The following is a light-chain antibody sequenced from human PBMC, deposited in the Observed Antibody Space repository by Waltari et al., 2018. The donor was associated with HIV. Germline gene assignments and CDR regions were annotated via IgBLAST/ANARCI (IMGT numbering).Light chain of an antibody. J-gene: IGLJ1*01. CDR1: RSNIGAGYD. V-gene: IGLV1-40*01. CDR2: GNS. CDR3: QSYDSSLSGYV. Sequence: QSVLTPPPSVSGAPGPRVTTSCPGRRSNIGAGYDVHWYQQLPGPAPKLLIYGNSNRPSGVPDRFSGSKSGTSASLAITGLQAEDEADYYCQSYDSSLSGYVFGTGTKVTVL.